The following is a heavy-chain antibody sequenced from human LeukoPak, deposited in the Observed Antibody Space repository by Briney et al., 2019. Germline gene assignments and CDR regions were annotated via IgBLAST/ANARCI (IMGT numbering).Heavy chain of an antibody. D-gene: IGHD1-26*01. CDR2: ISSSSNYI. J-gene: IGHJ4*02. V-gene: IGHV3-21*01. Sequence: PGGSLRLSCAASGFTFSSYSMNWVRQAPGKGLEWVSSISSSSNYIYYADSVTGRFTISRDNAKNSLYLQMNSLRAEDTAVYYCARGGSFFSWGQGTLVTVSS. CDR1: GFTFSSYS. CDR3: ARGGSFFS.